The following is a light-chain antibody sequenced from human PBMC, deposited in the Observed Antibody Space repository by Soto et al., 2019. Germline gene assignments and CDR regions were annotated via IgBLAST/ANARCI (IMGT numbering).Light chain of an antibody. Sequence: QSVLTQPPSVSGAPGQRVTISCTGSRSNIEAGYDVHWYQQLPGTAPKLLIYGNSNRPSGVPDRFSGSKSGTSASLAITGLQAEDEADYYCQSYDSSLSGYVVFGGGTKLTVL. J-gene: IGLJ2*01. CDR3: QSYDSSLSGYVV. CDR2: GNS. V-gene: IGLV1-40*01. CDR1: RSNIEAGYD.